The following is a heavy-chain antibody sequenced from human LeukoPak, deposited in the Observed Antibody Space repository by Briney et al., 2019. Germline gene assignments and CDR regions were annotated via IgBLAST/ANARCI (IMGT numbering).Heavy chain of an antibody. CDR2: IYYSGST. J-gene: IGHJ4*02. CDR3: ARDREWELLLTYFDY. D-gene: IGHD1-26*01. V-gene: IGHV4-39*07. CDR1: GGSISSSSYY. Sequence: SETLSLTCTVSGGSISSSSYYWGWIRQPPGKGLEWIGSIYYSGSTYYNPSLKSRVTISVDTSKNQFSLKLSSVTAADTAVYYCARDREWELLLTYFDYWGQGTLVTVSS.